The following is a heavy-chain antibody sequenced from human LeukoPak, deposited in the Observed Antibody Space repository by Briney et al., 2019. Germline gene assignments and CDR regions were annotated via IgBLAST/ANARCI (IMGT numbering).Heavy chain of an antibody. CDR3: AREDCSGGSCYSAGYYYYGMDV. V-gene: IGHV3-30*04. D-gene: IGHD2-15*01. Sequence: PGRSLRLSCAASGFTFSSYAMHWVRQAPGKGLEWVAVISYDGSNKYYADSVKGRFTISRDTSKNTLYLQMNCLRAEDTAVYYCAREDCSGGSCYSAGYYYYGMDVWGQGTTVTVSS. CDR1: GFTFSSYA. CDR2: ISYDGSNK. J-gene: IGHJ6*02.